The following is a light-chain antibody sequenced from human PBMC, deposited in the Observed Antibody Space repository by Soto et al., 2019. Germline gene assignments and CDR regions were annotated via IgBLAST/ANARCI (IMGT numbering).Light chain of an antibody. CDR2: DVS. V-gene: IGLV2-14*03. CDR3: SSYTSWSTVI. Sequence: QSALTQPASVSGSPGQSITISCTGTGSDVGGYNYVSWYQQHPGKAPKLMIYDVSNRPSGVSNRFSGSKSVNTASLTISGLHAEDEADYYCSSYTSWSTVIFGGGTKLTVL. J-gene: IGLJ2*01. CDR1: GSDVGGYNY.